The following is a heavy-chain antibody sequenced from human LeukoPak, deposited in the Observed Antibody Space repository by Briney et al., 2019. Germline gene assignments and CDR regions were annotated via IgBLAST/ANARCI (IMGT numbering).Heavy chain of an antibody. CDR2: THYSGHT. D-gene: IGHD3-10*01. CDR1: GGSFSGYY. J-gene: IGHJ4*02. V-gene: IGHV4-34*11. Sequence: SETLSLTCAVYGGSFSGYYWSWIRQPPGKGLEWLAFTHYSGHTKYNPSLNSRVTISLGTSKSQFSLELTSVTAADTAVYFCARHQNSGTYPLDSWGQGTLVTVSS. CDR3: ARHQNSGTYPLDS.